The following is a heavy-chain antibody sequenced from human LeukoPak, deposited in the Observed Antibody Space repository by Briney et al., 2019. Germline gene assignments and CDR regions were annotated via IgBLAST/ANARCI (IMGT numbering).Heavy chain of an antibody. D-gene: IGHD5-12*01. CDR3: ARVPDIVATVYFDC. Sequence: PGGSLRLSCAASGFTFSNYWMNWVRQAPGKGLEWVANIKQDGSEKYYVDSVKGRFTISRDNAKNSLFLQMNSLAAEDSAVYYCARVPDIVATVYFDCWGQGTLVTVSS. V-gene: IGHV3-7*01. CDR1: GFTFSNYW. J-gene: IGHJ4*02. CDR2: IKQDGSEK.